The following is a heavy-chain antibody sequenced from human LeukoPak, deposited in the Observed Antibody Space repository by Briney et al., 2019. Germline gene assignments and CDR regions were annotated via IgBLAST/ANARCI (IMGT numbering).Heavy chain of an antibody. Sequence: GGSLRLSCAASGFTFSDSAIHWVRQASGKGLEWVGRIRSKAKNYATAYTASVKGRFTISRDDSKNTAYLQMNSLQTEDTAVYYCSSRQEEYSYDYMDVWGNGTTVTVSS. CDR1: GFTFSDSA. J-gene: IGHJ6*03. D-gene: IGHD6-13*01. V-gene: IGHV3-73*01. CDR3: SSRQEEYSYDYMDV. CDR2: IRSKAKNYAT.